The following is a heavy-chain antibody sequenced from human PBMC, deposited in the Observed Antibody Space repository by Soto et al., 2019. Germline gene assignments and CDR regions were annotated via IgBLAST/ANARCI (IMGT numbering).Heavy chain of an antibody. Sequence: SVKFYCKSSGYTFSGYGMHCEHQDHGQRLEWMGWINAGNGNTKFSQTFQGRVTITSDTSASTAYMELRSLRSEDTAVYYCARAVAVPADFDYWGQGTLVTVSS. CDR1: GYTFSGYG. CDR2: INAGNGNT. V-gene: IGHV1-3*01. J-gene: IGHJ4*02. D-gene: IGHD6-19*01. CDR3: ARAVAVPADFDY.